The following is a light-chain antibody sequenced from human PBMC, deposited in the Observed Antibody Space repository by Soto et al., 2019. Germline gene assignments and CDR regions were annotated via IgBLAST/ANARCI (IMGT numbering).Light chain of an antibody. CDR2: DAS. Sequence: EIVLTQSPGTLSLSPGESATLSCWASQSISTYLGWYQQKPGQAPRLLIYDASNRATGIPARFSGSGSGTDFTLTISRLEPEDFAVYYCQQYGSSPRTFGQGTKVDIK. V-gene: IGKV3-20*01. CDR1: QSISTY. CDR3: QQYGSSPRT. J-gene: IGKJ1*01.